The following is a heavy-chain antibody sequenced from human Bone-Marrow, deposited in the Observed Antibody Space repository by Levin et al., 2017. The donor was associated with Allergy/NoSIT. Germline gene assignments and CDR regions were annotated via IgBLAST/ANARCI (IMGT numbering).Heavy chain of an antibody. Sequence: SCAASGFTFSTYNMNWVRQAPGRGLEWVSYISGSGTTINYADSVKGRFTISRDNAKNSLYLQMNSLRDEDTAFYYCARRFDLWGQGTLVTVSS. CDR2: ISGSGTTI. CDR3: ARRFDL. CDR1: GFTFSTYN. J-gene: IGHJ4*02. V-gene: IGHV3-48*02.